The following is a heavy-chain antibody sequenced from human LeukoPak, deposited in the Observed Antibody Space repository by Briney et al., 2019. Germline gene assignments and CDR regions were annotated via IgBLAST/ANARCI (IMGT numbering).Heavy chain of an antibody. D-gene: IGHD1-26*01. V-gene: IGHV3-11*01. J-gene: IGHJ4*02. CDR1: GFTFSDYY. CDR3: ARDRVGDWEYFDY. Sequence: PGGSLRLSCAASGFTFSDYYMSWIRQAPGKGLEWVSYISSSGSTIYYADSVKGRFTSSRDNAKNSLYLQMNSLRAEDTAVYYCARDRVGDWEYFDYWGQGTLVTVSS. CDR2: ISSSGSTI.